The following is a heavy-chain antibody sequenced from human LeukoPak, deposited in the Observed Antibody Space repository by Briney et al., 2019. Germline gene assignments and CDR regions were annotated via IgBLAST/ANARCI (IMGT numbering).Heavy chain of an antibody. CDR3: ARVGGPFDY. D-gene: IGHD2-15*01. Sequence: SETLSLTCTVSGGSISSYCWSWIRQPPGKGLEWIGYIYYSGSTNYNPSLKSRVTISVDTSKNQFSLKLSSVTAADTAVYYCARVGGPFDYWGQGTLVTVSS. CDR2: IYYSGST. V-gene: IGHV4-59*01. J-gene: IGHJ4*02. CDR1: GGSISSYC.